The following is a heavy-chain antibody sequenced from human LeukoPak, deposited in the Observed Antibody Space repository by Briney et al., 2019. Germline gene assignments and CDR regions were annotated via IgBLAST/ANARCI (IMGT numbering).Heavy chain of an antibody. V-gene: IGHV1-2*02. D-gene: IGHD3-10*01. J-gene: IGHJ3*02. CDR1: GYTFTGYY. Sequence: ASVKVSCKASGYTFTGYYMHWVRQAPGQGLEWMGWINPNSGGTNYAQKFQGRVTMTRDTSISTAYMELSRLRSDDTAVYYCASSPPLWFGEFAKGAFDIWGQGTMVTVSS. CDR3: ASSPPLWFGEFAKGAFDI. CDR2: INPNSGGT.